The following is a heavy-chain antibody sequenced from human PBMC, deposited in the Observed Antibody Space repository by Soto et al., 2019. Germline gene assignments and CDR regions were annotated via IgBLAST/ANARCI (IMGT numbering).Heavy chain of an antibody. CDR3: AREFSVAVHF. V-gene: IGHV3-33*01. CDR2: VWYDGSTQ. D-gene: IGHD2-21*01. Sequence: QLVESGGAVVQPGKSLRLSCSASGFIFSNFGMYWVRQAPGKGLEWVAVVWYDGSTQYYGDSVNGRFTISRDNSKNMVYLQMDSLRVDDTAVYYGAREFSVAVHFWGQGSLVTVSS. J-gene: IGHJ4*02. CDR1: GFIFSNFG.